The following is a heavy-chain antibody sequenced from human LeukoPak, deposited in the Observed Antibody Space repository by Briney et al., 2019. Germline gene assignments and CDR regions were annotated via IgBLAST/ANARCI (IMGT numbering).Heavy chain of an antibody. V-gene: IGHV3-21*01. CDR1: GFTFSSYS. Sequence: GGSLRLSCAASGFTFSSYSMNWVRQAPGKGLEWVSSISSSSSYIYYADSVKGRFTISRDNAKNSLYLQMNSLRAEDTAVYYCARERGTYDSSGYYLDYWGQGTLVTVTS. CDR2: ISSSSSYI. J-gene: IGHJ4*02. D-gene: IGHD3-22*01. CDR3: ARERGTYDSSGYYLDY.